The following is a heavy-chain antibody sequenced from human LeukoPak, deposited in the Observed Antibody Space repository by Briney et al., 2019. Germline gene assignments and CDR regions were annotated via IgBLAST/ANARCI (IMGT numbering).Heavy chain of an antibody. Sequence: GGSLRLSCKASGFTFSYSAIHWVRQAPGKGLEWVAIISDDGTNQFYADSVKGRFTLSRDNSRNTVYLQMNSLRVEDTAMYYCARDGSGYSYGRAHLQYWGQGTLVTVSS. CDR2: ISDDGTNQ. D-gene: IGHD5-18*01. J-gene: IGHJ4*02. CDR3: ARDGSGYSYGRAHLQY. CDR1: GFTFSYSA. V-gene: IGHV3-30-3*01.